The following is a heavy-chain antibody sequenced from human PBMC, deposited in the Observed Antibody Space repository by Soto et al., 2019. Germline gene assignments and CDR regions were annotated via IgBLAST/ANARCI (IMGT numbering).Heavy chain of an antibody. J-gene: IGHJ4*02. CDR1: GYTFTSYY. CDR2: INPSGGST. CDR3: ARGTVVRGVIRRTWHY. Sequence: QVQLVQSGAEVKKPGASVKVSCKASGYTFTSYYMHWVRQAPGQGLEWMGIINPSGGSTSYEQKYPGRVTMSRDTSMSTVYVELSSLRSEDTAVYSCARGTVVRGVIRRTWHYWGQGTLVTVSS. V-gene: IGHV1-46*01. D-gene: IGHD3-10*01.